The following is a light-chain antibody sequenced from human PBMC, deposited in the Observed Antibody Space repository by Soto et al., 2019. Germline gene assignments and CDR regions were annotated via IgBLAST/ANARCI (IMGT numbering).Light chain of an antibody. V-gene: IGLV3-25*02. CDR1: ALPKQY. CDR2: KDS. CDR3: QSADSSGTNVV. J-gene: IGLJ2*01. Sequence: SYELTQPPSVSVSPGQTARITCYGDALPKQYAYWYQQKPGQAPVLVIYKDSERPSGIPERFSGSSSGTTVTLTISGVQAEDEADYYCQSADSSGTNVVFGGGTKVTVL.